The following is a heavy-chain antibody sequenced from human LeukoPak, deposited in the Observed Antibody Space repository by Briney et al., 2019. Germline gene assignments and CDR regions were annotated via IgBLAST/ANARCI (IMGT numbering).Heavy chain of an antibody. J-gene: IGHJ6*02. CDR1: GFTSRLTFRSYW. CDR2: IKEDGSEK. CDR3: ARVGGGMDV. D-gene: IGHD3-10*01. Sequence: GGSLRLSCAASGFTSRLTFRSYWMSWVRQAPGKGLEWVANIKEDGSEKYYVASVKGRFNITRDNAKNSLYLQMNSLRAEDTALYYCARVGGGMDVWGQGTTVTVS. V-gene: IGHV3-7*01.